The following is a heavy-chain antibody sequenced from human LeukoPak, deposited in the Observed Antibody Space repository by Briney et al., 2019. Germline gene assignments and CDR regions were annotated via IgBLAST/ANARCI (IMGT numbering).Heavy chain of an antibody. D-gene: IGHD5-18*01. CDR3: ARHGSGYSYDY. Sequence: SETLSLTCTVSGGSISSYYWSWIRQPPGKGLELIGYIYDSGSTNYNPSLKSRVTISVDTSKNQFSLKLSSVTAADTAVYYCARHGSGYSYDYWGQGTLVTVSS. CDR2: IYDSGST. CDR1: GGSISSYY. J-gene: IGHJ4*02. V-gene: IGHV4-59*01.